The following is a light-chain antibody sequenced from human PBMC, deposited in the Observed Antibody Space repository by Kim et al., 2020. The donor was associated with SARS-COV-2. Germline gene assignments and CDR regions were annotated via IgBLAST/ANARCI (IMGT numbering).Light chain of an antibody. V-gene: IGLV3-1*01. CDR2: QDS. Sequence: SVSPGKTASFTCSGDKLGDKYACWYQKKPGQSPVLVIYQDSKRPSGIPERFSGSNSGNTATLTISGTQAMDEADYYCQAWDSSTVVFGGGTQLTVL. CDR1: KLGDKY. J-gene: IGLJ2*01. CDR3: QAWDSSTVV.